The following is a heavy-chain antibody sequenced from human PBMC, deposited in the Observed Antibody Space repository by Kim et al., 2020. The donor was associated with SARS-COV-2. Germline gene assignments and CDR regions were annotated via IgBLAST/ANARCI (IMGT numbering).Heavy chain of an antibody. D-gene: IGHD3-22*01. CDR2: IYTSGST. J-gene: IGHJ4*02. V-gene: IGHV4-61*02. Sequence: SETLSLTCTVSGGSISSGSYYWSWIRQPAGKGLEWIGRIYTSGSTNYNPSLKSRVTISVDTSKNQFSLKLSSVTAADTAVYYCAGYYYDSSGYFFYWGQGTLVTVSS. CDR1: GGSISSGSYY. CDR3: AGYYYDSSGYFFY.